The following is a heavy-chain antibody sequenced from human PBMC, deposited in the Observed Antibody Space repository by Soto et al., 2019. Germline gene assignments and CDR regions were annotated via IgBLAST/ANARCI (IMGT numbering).Heavy chain of an antibody. CDR3: AREDYYDTGYYVV. Sequence: TLSLTCTVSGRSMSGYYWSWILQPAGERLEWIGRIYTSGTTDFNPSLKGRVTMSVDTSKNQFSLKLTSVTAADTALYYCAREDYYDTGYYVVWGQGTQVTVYS. D-gene: IGHD3-9*01. V-gene: IGHV4-4*07. CDR2: IYTSGTT. CDR1: GRSMSGYY. J-gene: IGHJ4*02.